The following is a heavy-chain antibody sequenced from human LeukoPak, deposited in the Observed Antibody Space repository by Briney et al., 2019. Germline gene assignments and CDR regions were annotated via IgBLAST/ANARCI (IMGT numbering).Heavy chain of an antibody. CDR2: ISSSSSYK. V-gene: IGHV3-21*01. Sequence: GGSLRLSCAASGFTFSSYSMNWVRQAPGKGLEWVSCISSSSSYKYYADSVKGRFTISRDNAKNSLYLQMNSLRAEDTAVYYCARVGYYESSGYYEYWGQGTLVTVSS. CDR1: GFTFSSYS. J-gene: IGHJ4*02. D-gene: IGHD3-22*01. CDR3: ARVGYYESSGYYEY.